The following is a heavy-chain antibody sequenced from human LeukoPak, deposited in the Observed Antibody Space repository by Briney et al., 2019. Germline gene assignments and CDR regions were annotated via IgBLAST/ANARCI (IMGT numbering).Heavy chain of an antibody. D-gene: IGHD3-10*01. CDR2: ISGSGGST. Sequence: GGSLRLSCAASGFTFSSYAMSWVRQAPGKGLEWVSAISGSGGSTYSADSVKGRFTISRDNSKNTLYLQMNSLRAGDTAVYYCAKSGRGSYSHLYYYYYMDVWGKGTTVTISS. CDR3: AKSGRGSYSHLYYYYYMDV. V-gene: IGHV3-23*01. CDR1: GFTFSSYA. J-gene: IGHJ6*03.